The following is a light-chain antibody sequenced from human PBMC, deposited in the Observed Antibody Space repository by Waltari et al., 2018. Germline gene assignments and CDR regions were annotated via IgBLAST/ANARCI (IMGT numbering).Light chain of an antibody. CDR2: EVS. CDR1: SNDVGGYSY. CDR3: KSYTTKNTWV. V-gene: IGLV2-14*01. J-gene: IGLJ3*02. Sequence: QSALTPPASVSGSPGQSITIPCTGTSNDVGGYSYVSWYQQHPGKAPKLMIFEVSKRPSGVSNRFSGSKSDNTASLTISGLQAEDEADYFCKSYTTKNTWVFGGGTKLTVL.